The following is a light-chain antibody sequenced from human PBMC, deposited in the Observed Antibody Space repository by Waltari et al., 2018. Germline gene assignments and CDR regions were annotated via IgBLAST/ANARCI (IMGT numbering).Light chain of an antibody. Sequence: SALTQPASVSGSPGQSITISCTGTSSDLGTYNYASWYQQHPGKAPNLMLYDVTTRPSGVSYRFSGSKSGNTASLTISGLQAEDEADYYCSSYSRITTSVVFGGGTKLTVL. J-gene: IGLJ3*02. CDR3: SSYSRITTSVV. CDR2: DVT. V-gene: IGLV2-14*01. CDR1: SSDLGTYNY.